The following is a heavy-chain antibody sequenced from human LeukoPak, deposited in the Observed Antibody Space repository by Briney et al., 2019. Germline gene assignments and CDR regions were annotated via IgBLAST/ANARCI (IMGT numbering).Heavy chain of an antibody. CDR2: INTDGSRT. J-gene: IGHJ5*02. D-gene: IGHD6-6*01. CDR1: GFTFSKYW. Sequence: GGSLRLSCAASGFTFSKYWMYWVRQAPGKGLVWVSRINTDGSRTDYADSVKGRFTISRDNAKNSLYLQMNSLRVEDTAVYYCARGAARRDNWFDPWGRGTLVTVS. V-gene: IGHV3-74*01. CDR3: ARGAARRDNWFDP.